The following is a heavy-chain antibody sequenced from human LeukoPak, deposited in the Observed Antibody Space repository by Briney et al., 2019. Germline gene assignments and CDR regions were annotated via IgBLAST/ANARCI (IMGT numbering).Heavy chain of an antibody. J-gene: IGHJ4*02. V-gene: IGHV3-30*02. Sequence: GESLRLSCAASGFSFSTYGMHWVRQAPGKGLEWVAFIGFDGSEIRYADSVKGRFTISGDNSKNTLYLQMSGLRGEDTAVYYCAKRGKDSPGYYNYFDYSGQGTLVTVSS. CDR3: AKRGKDSPGYYNYFDY. D-gene: IGHD3-22*01. CDR2: IGFDGSEI. CDR1: GFSFSTYG.